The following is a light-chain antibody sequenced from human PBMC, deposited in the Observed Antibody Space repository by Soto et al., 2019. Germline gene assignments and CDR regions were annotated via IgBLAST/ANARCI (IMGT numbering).Light chain of an antibody. CDR2: AAS. CDR3: QQSYSTPRT. J-gene: IGKJ1*01. V-gene: IGKV1-39*01. CDR1: QSISSW. Sequence: DIQMTQSPSTLSASVRDRVTNTCRASQSISSWLAWYQQKPGKAPKLLVYAASSLQSGVPSRFSGSGSGTDFTLTISSLQPEDFATYYCQQSYSTPRTFGQGTKVDIK.